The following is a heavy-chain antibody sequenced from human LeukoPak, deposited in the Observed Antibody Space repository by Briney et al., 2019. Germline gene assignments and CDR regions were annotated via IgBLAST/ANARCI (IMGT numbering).Heavy chain of an antibody. CDR2: ISYDGSNK. Sequence: GGSLRLSCAASGFTFSSYGMHWVRQAPGKGLEWVAVISYDGSNKYYADSVKGRFTISRVNSKNTLYLQMNSLRAEDTAVYYCAKTLVGATGDDYWGQGTLVTVSS. D-gene: IGHD1-26*01. J-gene: IGHJ4*02. CDR3: AKTLVGATGDDY. V-gene: IGHV3-30*18. CDR1: GFTFSSYG.